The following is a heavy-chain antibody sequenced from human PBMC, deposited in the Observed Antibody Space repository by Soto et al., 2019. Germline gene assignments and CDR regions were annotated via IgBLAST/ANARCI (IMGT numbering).Heavy chain of an antibody. Sequence: ASVKVSCKVSGYTLTELSMHWVRQAPGKGLEWMGGFDPEDGETIYAQKFQGRVTMTEDTSTDTAYMELSSLGSEDTAVYYCATTRARPGIAVAGLDYWGQGTLVTVSS. CDR2: FDPEDGET. J-gene: IGHJ4*02. CDR1: GYTLTELS. V-gene: IGHV1-24*01. CDR3: ATTRARPGIAVAGLDY. D-gene: IGHD6-19*01.